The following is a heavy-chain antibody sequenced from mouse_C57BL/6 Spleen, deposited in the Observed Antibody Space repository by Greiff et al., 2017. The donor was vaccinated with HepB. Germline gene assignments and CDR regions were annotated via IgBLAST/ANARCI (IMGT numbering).Heavy chain of an antibody. V-gene: IGHV5-4*01. J-gene: IGHJ2*01. CDR1: GFTFSSYA. Sequence: EVMLVESGGGLVKPGGSLKLSCAASGFTFSSYAMSWVRQTPEKRLEWVATISDGGSYTYYPDNVKGRFTISRDNAKNNLYLQMSHLKSEDTAMYYCAREVLRRGYYFDYWGQGTTLTVSS. CDR2: ISDGGSYT. CDR3: AREVLRRGYYFDY. D-gene: IGHD2-4*01.